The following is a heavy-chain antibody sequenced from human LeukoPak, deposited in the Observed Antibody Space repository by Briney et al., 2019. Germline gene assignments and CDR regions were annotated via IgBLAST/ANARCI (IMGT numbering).Heavy chain of an antibody. J-gene: IGHJ4*02. V-gene: IGHV4-30-2*01. CDR2: IYHSGST. CDR1: GGSISSGGYS. D-gene: IGHD6-6*01. CDR3: ARADSSSYPSAFDY. Sequence: PSETLSLTCAVSGGSISSGGYSWSWIRQPPGKGLEWIGYIYHSGSTYYNPSLKSRVTISVDRSKNQFSLKLSSVTAADTAVYYCARADSSSYPSAFDYWGQGTLVTVSS.